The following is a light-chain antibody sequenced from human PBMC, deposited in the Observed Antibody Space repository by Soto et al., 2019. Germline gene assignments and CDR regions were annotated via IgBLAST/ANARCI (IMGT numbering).Light chain of an antibody. CDR1: QSVSSSY. J-gene: IGKJ2*01. CDR3: QQYGSSPYT. V-gene: IGKV3-20*01. CDR2: GAS. Sequence: EIVLTQSPDTLSLSPGERATISCRASQSVSSSYLAWYQQKPGQAPRLLIYGASSRATGIPDRFSRSGSGTDFTLAISRLEPEDFAVYYCQQYGSSPYTFGQGTKLEIK.